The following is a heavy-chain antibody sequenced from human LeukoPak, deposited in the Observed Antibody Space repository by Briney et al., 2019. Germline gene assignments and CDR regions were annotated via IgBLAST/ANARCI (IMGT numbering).Heavy chain of an antibody. V-gene: IGHV1-69*13. Sequence: ALVKVSCKASGGTFSSYAISWVRQAPGQGLEWMGGIIPIFGTANYAQKFQGRVTITADESTSTAYMELSSLRSEDTAVYYCARVAPRVITYCGGDCYYDAFDIWGQGTMVTVSS. D-gene: IGHD2-21*02. CDR2: IIPIFGTA. J-gene: IGHJ3*02. CDR1: GGTFSSYA. CDR3: ARVAPRVITYCGGDCYYDAFDI.